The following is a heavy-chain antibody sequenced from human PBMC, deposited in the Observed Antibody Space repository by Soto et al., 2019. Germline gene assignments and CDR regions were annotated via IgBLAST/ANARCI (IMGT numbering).Heavy chain of an antibody. V-gene: IGHV4-31*03. Sequence: PSETLSLTCTVSGGSISSGGYYWSWIRQHPGKGLEWIGYIYYSGSTYYNPSLKSRVTISVDTSKNQFSLKLSSVTAADTAVYYCAKRLTGTMIKISFFDPWGQGTLVTVSS. D-gene: IGHD1-7*01. J-gene: IGHJ5*02. CDR1: GGSISSGGYY. CDR2: IYYSGST. CDR3: AKRLTGTMIKISFFDP.